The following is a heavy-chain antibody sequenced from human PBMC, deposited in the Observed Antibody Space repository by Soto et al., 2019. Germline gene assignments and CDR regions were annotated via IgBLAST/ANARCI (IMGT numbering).Heavy chain of an antibody. Sequence: EVQLVESGGGLVQPGGSLRLSCSASGFTFSSYAMHWVRQAPGKGLEYVSAISSNGGSTYYADSVKGRFTISRDNSKNTLYLQMSSLRAEDTAVYYCVKDPSKRYFDWLHGHDFDYWGQGTLVTVSS. D-gene: IGHD3-9*01. CDR1: GFTFSSYA. CDR3: VKDPSKRYFDWLHGHDFDY. V-gene: IGHV3-64D*08. CDR2: ISSNGGST. J-gene: IGHJ4*02.